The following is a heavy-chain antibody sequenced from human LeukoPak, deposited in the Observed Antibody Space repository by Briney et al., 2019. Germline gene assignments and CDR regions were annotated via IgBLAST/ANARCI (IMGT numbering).Heavy chain of an antibody. Sequence: SRGSLRPSCAVSGFTLSSDGMHWVRQAPGLGLDWVVVISYDGSNKYYADSVKGRFTFSRAHSNNTLHLQMTIWRAETRAIYYCAKDHGPSITMVRGVDYWGQGTLVTVSS. D-gene: IGHD3-10*01. J-gene: IGHJ4*02. V-gene: IGHV3-30*18. CDR2: ISYDGSNK. CDR3: AKDHGPSITMVRGVDY. CDR1: GFTLSSDG.